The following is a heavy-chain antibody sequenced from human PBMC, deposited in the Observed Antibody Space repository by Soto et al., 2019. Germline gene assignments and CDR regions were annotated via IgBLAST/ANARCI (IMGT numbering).Heavy chain of an antibody. D-gene: IGHD6-13*01. V-gene: IGHV4-39*01. CDR3: RALRRSWCPQVRSHFDY. CDR1: GGSISSSSYY. J-gene: IGHJ4*02. Sequence: PSETLSLTCTVSGGSISSSSYYWGWIRQPPGKGLEWIGSIYYSGSTYYNPSLKSRVTISVDTSKNQFSLKLSSVSAADTAAYHSRALRRSWCPQVRSHFDYWGQGTLVAVSS. CDR2: IYYSGST.